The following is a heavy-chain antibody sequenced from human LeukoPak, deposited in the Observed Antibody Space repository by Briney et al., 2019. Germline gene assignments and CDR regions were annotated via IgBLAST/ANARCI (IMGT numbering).Heavy chain of an antibody. V-gene: IGHV3-21*01. J-gene: IGHJ3*02. CDR2: ISSSSSYI. CDR3: ARDPGYCSGGSCYFEHI. D-gene: IGHD2-15*01. CDR1: GLTFSSYS. Sequence: PGGSLRLSCAASGLTFSSYSMNWVRQAPGEGLEWVSSISSSSSYIYYADSVKGRFTISRDNAKNSLYLQMNSLRAEDTAVYYCARDPGYCSGGSCYFEHIWGQGTMVTVSS.